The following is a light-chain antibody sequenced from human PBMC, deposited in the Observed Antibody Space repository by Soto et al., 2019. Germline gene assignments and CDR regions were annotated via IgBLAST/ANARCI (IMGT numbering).Light chain of an antibody. CDR2: DAS. V-gene: IGKV3-11*01. J-gene: IGKJ1*01. CDR3: QQRANWPPVT. Sequence: EIVLTQSPGTLSLSPGERANLSCRASQSVSNNYLAWYQQKPGQPPRLLVYDASKRATGVPARFSGSGSGTDFTLTITTLEPEDFAVYFCQQRANWPPVTFGQGTKVDIK. CDR1: QSVSNNY.